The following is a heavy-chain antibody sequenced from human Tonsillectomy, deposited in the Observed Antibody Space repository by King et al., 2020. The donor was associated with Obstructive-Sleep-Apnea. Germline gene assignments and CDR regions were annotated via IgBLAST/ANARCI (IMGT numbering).Heavy chain of an antibody. CDR1: GFIFSGHY. Sequence: VQLVESGGGLVQPGGSLRLSCVASGFIFSGHYMSWVRQAPGKGLEWVAKIKPDGCDKSYVDSVKGRFTISRGNAKNSLFLQMNSLRGEDTAMYYCAKEEWYRFDFWGQGTLVTVSS. CDR2: IKPDGCDK. D-gene: IGHD3-3*01. J-gene: IGHJ4*02. V-gene: IGHV3-7*01. CDR3: AKEEWYRFDF.